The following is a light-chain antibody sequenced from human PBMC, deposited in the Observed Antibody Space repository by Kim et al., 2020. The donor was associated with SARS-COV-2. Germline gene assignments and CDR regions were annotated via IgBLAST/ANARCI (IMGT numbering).Light chain of an antibody. V-gene: IGLV1-40*01. CDR3: QSYDNSLSGPI. J-gene: IGLJ2*01. CDR1: SSNIGAGFG. CDR2: GDA. Sequence: QSVLTQPPSVSGAPGQRVTISCTGSSSNIGAGFGVLWYQQLPGTAPKLLIHGDANRPSGVPDRFSGSKSGTSASLAITGLQAEDEADYYCQSYDNSLSGPIFGGGTQLTVL.